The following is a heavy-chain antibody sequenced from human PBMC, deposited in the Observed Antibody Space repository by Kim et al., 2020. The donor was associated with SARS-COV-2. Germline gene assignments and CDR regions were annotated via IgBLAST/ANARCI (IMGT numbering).Heavy chain of an antibody. CDR1: GGTFSSYA. J-gene: IGHJ6*02. CDR3: ARDGDYGGKGAYYYYGMDV. V-gene: IGHV1-69*13. Sequence: SVKVSCKASGGTFSSYAISWVRQAPGQGLEWMGGIIPIFGTANYAQKFQGRVTITADESTSTAYMELSSLRSEDTAVYYCARDGDYGGKGAYYYYGMDVWGQGTTVTVSS. D-gene: IGHD4-17*01. CDR2: IIPIFGTA.